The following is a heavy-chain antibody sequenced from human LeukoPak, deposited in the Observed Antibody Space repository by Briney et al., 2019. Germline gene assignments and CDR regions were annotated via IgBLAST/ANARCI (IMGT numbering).Heavy chain of an antibody. CDR3: ARAVNYVWGSYRPNWFDP. D-gene: IGHD3-16*02. CDR1: GFTFSSSD. Sequence: GGSLRLSCAASGFTFSSSDMHWVRQPTGKGLEWVSAIGTIGDTYYPGSVKGRFTISRENAKNTLYLQMNSLRAGDTAVYYCARAVNYVWGSYRPNWFDPWGQGTLVTVSS. CDR2: IGTIGDT. V-gene: IGHV3-13*01. J-gene: IGHJ5*02.